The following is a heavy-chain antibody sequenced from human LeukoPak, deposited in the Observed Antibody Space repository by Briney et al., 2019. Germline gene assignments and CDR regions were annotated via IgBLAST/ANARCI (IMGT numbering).Heavy chain of an antibody. CDR3: ARDPGYDSSLDY. V-gene: IGHV4-30-4*01. J-gene: IGHJ4*02. Sequence: SETLSLTCTVSGGSISSGDYYWSWIRQPPGKGLEWIGYIYYSGSTYYNPSLKSRVTISVDTSKNQFSLQLNSVTPEDTAVYFCARDPGYDSSLDYWGQGTLVTVSS. CDR1: GGSISSGDYY. D-gene: IGHD5-12*01. CDR2: IYYSGST.